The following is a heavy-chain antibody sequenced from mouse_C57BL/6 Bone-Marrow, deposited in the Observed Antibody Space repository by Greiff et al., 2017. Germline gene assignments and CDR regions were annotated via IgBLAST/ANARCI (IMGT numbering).Heavy chain of an antibody. CDR2: ISYSGST. V-gene: IGHV3-8*01. Sequence: EVMLVESGPGLAKPSQTLSLTCSVTGYSITSDYWNWIRKFPGNKLEYMGYISYSGSTYYNPSPKSRISITRDTSKNQYYLQLNSVTTEDTATYYGARYGYYRYWYFDVWGTGTTVTVSS. D-gene: IGHD2-3*01. J-gene: IGHJ1*03. CDR1: GYSITSDY. CDR3: ARYGYYRYWYFDV.